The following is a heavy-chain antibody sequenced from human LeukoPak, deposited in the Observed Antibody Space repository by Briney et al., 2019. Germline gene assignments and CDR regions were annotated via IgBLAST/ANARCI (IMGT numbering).Heavy chain of an antibody. CDR3: ARDEAVVITH. V-gene: IGHV3-30*02. J-gene: IGHJ4*02. CDR2: IRYDGSNK. D-gene: IGHD3-22*01. Sequence: GGSLRLSCAASGFTFSSYGMHWVRQAPGKGLEWVAFIRYDGSNKYYADSVKGRFTISRDNAKNSLYLQMNSLRAEDTAVYYCARDEAVVITHWGQGTLVTVSS. CDR1: GFTFSSYG.